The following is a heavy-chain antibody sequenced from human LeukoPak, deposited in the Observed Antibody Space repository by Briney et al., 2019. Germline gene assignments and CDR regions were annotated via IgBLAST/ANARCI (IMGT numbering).Heavy chain of an antibody. Sequence: QTGGSLRLSCAASGFTFSSSAMGWVRQAPGKGLEWVSVISVGGFGTYYADSVKGRFTISRDNSKNTLYLQMNSLRDEDTAVYYCAKGGGTTMTRSLDYWGQGTLVTVSS. D-gene: IGHD3-22*01. CDR2: ISVGGFGT. CDR3: AKGGGTTMTRSLDY. J-gene: IGHJ4*02. V-gene: IGHV3-23*01. CDR1: GFTFSSSA.